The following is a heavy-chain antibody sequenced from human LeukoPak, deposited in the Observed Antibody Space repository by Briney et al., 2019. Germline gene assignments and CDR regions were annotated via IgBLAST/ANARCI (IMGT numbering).Heavy chain of an antibody. Sequence: EASVKVSCKASGYTFTGYYMHWVRQAPGQGLEWMGWINPNSGGTNYAQKFQGRVTMTRDTSISTAYMELSRLRSDDTAVYYCARDRELYSSSWYDLYYYYYGMDVWGQGTTVTVSS. V-gene: IGHV1-2*02. CDR1: GYTFTGYY. D-gene: IGHD6-13*01. CDR2: INPNSGGT. J-gene: IGHJ6*02. CDR3: ARDRELYSSSWYDLYYYYYGMDV.